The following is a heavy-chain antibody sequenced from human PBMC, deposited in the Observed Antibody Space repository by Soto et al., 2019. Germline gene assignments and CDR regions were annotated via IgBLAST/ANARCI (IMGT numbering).Heavy chain of an antibody. V-gene: IGHV3-7*05. D-gene: IGHD6-13*01. Sequence: GGSLRLSCAASGFTFSSYWMSWVRQAPGKGLEWVANIKQDGSEKYYVDSVKGRFTISRDNAKNSLYLQMNSLTTEDTAFYYCAKDMGGIAPYYFDYWGQGTLVTVSS. CDR1: GFTFSSYW. CDR2: IKQDGSEK. CDR3: AKDMGGIAPYYFDY. J-gene: IGHJ4*02.